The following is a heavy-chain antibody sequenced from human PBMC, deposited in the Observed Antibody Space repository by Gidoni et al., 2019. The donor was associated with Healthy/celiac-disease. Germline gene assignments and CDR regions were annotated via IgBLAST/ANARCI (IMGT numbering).Heavy chain of an antibody. V-gene: IGHV1-18*01. CDR1: GYTFTTDG. Sequence: QVQLVQSGAEVKKPGASVKVSCKASGYTFTTDGINWVRQAPGQGLEWMGWISAYNGNTNHAQKLQGRVTMTTDTSTSTAYMELRSLRFDDTAVYYCARDWETGTTYLDLGMDVWGQGTTVTVSS. CDR3: ARDWETGTTYLDLGMDV. J-gene: IGHJ6*02. D-gene: IGHD1-1*01. CDR2: ISAYNGNT.